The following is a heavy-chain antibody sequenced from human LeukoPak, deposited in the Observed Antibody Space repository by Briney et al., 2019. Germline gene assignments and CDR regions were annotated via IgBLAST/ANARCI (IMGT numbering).Heavy chain of an antibody. D-gene: IGHD3-3*02. Sequence: PGGSLRLSCAASGFTVTNYCMNWVRQAPGKGLEWVSIIYSGATTYYADSVKGRFTISRDTSKNTVSLQMNSLRAEDTAVYFCARVGDHFHWNLDLWGRGTLVTVSS. V-gene: IGHV3-53*01. CDR3: ARVGDHFHWNLDL. J-gene: IGHJ2*01. CDR1: GFTVTNYC. CDR2: IYSGATT.